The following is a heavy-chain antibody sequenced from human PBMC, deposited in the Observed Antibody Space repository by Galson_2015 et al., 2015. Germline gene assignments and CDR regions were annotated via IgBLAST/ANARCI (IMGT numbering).Heavy chain of an antibody. V-gene: IGHV1-69*04. J-gene: IGHJ6*03. CDR1: GGTFSSYA. Sequence: SVKVSCKASGGTFSSYAISWVRQAPGQGLEWMGRIIPILGIANYAQKFQGRVTITADKSTSTAYMELSSLRSEDTAVYYCAREGYGVRVFDYYYYYYMDVWGKGTTVTVSS. D-gene: IGHD3-10*01. CDR2: IIPILGIA. CDR3: AREGYGVRVFDYYYYYYMDV.